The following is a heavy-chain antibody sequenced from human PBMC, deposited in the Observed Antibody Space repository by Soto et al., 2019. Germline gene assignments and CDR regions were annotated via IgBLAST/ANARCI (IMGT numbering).Heavy chain of an antibody. D-gene: IGHD3-3*01. CDR3: ARSSIKPQVFMYPFDS. CDR1: GSALKSYD. Sequence: ASVKVSCKASGSALKSYDVHWVRQAAGQGLEWLGWINPNTGHSVPSWRFQGRVRLTTNSSISTTFMELTNLRSDDTAVYYCARSSIKPQVFMYPFDSWSQGTLVTVSS. J-gene: IGHJ4*02. CDR2: INPNTGHS. V-gene: IGHV1-8*01.